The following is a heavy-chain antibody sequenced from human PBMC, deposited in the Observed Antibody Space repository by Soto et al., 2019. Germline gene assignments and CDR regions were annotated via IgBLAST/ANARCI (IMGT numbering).Heavy chain of an antibody. CDR3: ARDGGLWAD. D-gene: IGHD3-10*01. Sequence: EVQLVESGGGLVKPGGSLILSCAASGFTFSSSSMNWVRQAPGKGLEWVSSISSSSSYIYYADSVKGRFTISRDNAKNAVYPQMNSLRAEDTAVYYWARDGGLWADWGQGRLDTVYS. V-gene: IGHV3-21*01. CDR1: GFTFSSSS. J-gene: IGHJ4*02. CDR2: ISSSSSYI.